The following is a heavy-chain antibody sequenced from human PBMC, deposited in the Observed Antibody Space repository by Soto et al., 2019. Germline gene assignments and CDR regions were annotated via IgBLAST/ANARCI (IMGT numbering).Heavy chain of an antibody. J-gene: IGHJ6*03. V-gene: IGHV1-8*01. CDR3: AGGLGSWYYYYMDF. CDR2: MNPKSRNT. CDR1: GYTFTSYD. D-gene: IGHD6-13*01. Sequence: QVQLVQSGAEVKKPGASVKVSCKASGYTFTSYDFNWVRQATGQGLEWMGWMNPKSRNTGYAQTCHGRVTMTRNASISTAYMELTRLRSDDPAGYYCAGGLGSWYYYYMDFWRKATTVTVSS.